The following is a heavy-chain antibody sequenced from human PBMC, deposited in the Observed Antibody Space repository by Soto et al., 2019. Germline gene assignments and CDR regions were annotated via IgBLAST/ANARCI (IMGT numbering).Heavy chain of an antibody. V-gene: IGHV4-31*03. CDR2: ISYSGSS. CDR3: ARATPAGSADF. Sequence: SETLSLTCTVSGGSNIRDGYYWSWIRQHPGKGLEWIAYISYSGSSYSNASLKSRVTISADTSKNQFSLRLTSVTAGDTAVYFCARATPAGSADFWGQGTLVTVAS. CDR1: GGSNIRDGYY. J-gene: IGHJ4*02. D-gene: IGHD2-2*01.